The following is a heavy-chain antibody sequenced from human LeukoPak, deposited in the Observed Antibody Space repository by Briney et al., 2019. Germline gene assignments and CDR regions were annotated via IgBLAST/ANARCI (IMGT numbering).Heavy chain of an antibody. CDR2: IYYSGST. CDR1: GGSISSYY. D-gene: IGHD4-17*01. J-gene: IGHJ6*03. V-gene: IGHV4-59*01. CDR3: ARGRTTGHNYYYYYYMDV. Sequence: NASETLSLTCTVSGGSISSYYWSWIRQPPGKGLEWIGYIYYSGSTNYNPSLKSRVTISVDTSKNQFSLKLSSVTAADTAVYYCARGRTTGHNYYYYYYMDVWGKGTTVTVSS.